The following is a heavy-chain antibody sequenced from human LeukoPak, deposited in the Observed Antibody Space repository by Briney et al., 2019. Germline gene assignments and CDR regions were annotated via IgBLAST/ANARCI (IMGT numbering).Heavy chain of an antibody. V-gene: IGHV3-30*04. D-gene: IGHD2-21*02. CDR1: GVTFSSYS. CDR3: AKDPPSVTAIGYFDS. CDR2: TSYDGSLK. J-gene: IGHJ4*02. Sequence: PGRSLRLSCVASGVTFSSYSMHWVRQAPGKGPECVAMTSYDGSLKYYATSVRGRFTISRDNSKNTLYLQMNSLRPEDTAVYYCAKDPPSVTAIGYFDSWGQGSLVIVSS.